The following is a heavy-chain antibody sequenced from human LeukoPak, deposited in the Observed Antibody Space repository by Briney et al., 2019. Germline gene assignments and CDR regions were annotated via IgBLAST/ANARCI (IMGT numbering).Heavy chain of an antibody. CDR1: GFTFSNCW. J-gene: IGHJ5*02. Sequence: GGSLRLSCAASGFTFSNCWMHWVRQAPGKGLEWVSRIESDGSRTRYADSVKGRFTISRDNAKNTLYLQMNSLSAEDTAVYYCAKARSIVPNWFDPWGQGTLVTVSS. CDR3: AKARSIVPNWFDP. CDR2: IESDGSRT. D-gene: IGHD2-2*01. V-gene: IGHV3-74*01.